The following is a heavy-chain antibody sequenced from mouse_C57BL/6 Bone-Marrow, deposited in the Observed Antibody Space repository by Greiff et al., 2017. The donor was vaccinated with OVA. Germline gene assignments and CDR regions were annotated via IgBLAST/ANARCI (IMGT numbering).Heavy chain of an antibody. D-gene: IGHD1-1*01. V-gene: IGHV1-5*01. CDR1: GYTFTSYW. CDR2: IYPGNSDT. J-gene: IGHJ2*01. CDR3: TRKFITTVVATDY. Sequence: VQLQQSGTVLARPGASVTMSCKTSGYTFTSYWMHWVKQRPGQGLEWIGAIYPGNSDTSYNQKFKGKAKLTAVTSASTAYMELSSLTNEDSAVYYCTRKFITTVVATDYWGQGTTLTVSS.